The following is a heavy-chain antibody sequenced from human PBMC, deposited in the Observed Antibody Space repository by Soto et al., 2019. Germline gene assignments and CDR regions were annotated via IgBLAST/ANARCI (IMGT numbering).Heavy chain of an antibody. D-gene: IGHD2-21*01. CDR1: GYSFSTYW. Sequence: LGESLKISCKGSGYSFSTYWIGWVRQMPGKGLEWMGTIYPGDSDTRYSPYFQGQVTISADKSISTAYLQWVSLKASDTAMYYCALSLAYGGDFDHWGQGTLVTVSS. V-gene: IGHV5-51*01. CDR3: ALSLAYGGDFDH. J-gene: IGHJ4*01. CDR2: IYPGDSDT.